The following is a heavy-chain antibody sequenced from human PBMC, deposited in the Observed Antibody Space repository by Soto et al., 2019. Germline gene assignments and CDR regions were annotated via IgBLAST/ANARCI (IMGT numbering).Heavy chain of an antibody. CDR1: GGTFNTYA. J-gene: IGHJ4*02. Sequence: QVQLVQSGAEMKKPGSSVKVSCQSSGGTFNTYALNGVRQAPGQGPEWMGDISPMFGAANYAPKFQGRVTITADESTGTSSMQLSILTSEDTALYFCAREVQVHTPAFVYWGQGTLVTVSS. V-gene: IGHV1-69*19. D-gene: IGHD3-10*01. CDR2: ISPMFGAA. CDR3: AREVQVHTPAFVY.